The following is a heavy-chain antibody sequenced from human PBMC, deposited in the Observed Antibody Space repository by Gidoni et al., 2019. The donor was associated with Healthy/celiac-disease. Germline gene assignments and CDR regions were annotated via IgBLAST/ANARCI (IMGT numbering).Heavy chain of an antibody. CDR2: IIPIFGTA. CDR1: GGTFSSSA. J-gene: IGHJ4*02. D-gene: IGHD3-22*01. Sequence: QVQLVRSGAEVQKPGSSVKVSCKASGGTFSSSALSWVRQAPGQWLEWMGGIIPIFGTANYAQKFQGRVTITADKSTSTAYMVLSSLRSEDTAVYYCAGSDRSGYYCPDYWGQGTLVTVSS. CDR3: AGSDRSGYYCPDY. V-gene: IGHV1-69*06.